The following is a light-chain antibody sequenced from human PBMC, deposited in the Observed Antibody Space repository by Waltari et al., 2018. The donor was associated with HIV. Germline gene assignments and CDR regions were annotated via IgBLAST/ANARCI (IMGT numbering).Light chain of an antibody. J-gene: IGLJ3*02. Sequence: SYVLTQPPSVSVAPGQTARITCGGNNSRTKSVQCNQQKPGQAPVLVVFADVDRPSGIPERFSGSNSGNMASLTISRVEAGDEDDYYCQVWDSGSEPPVLFGGGTKLTVL. CDR3: QVWDSGSEPPVL. V-gene: IGLV3-21*02. CDR1: NSRTKS. CDR2: ADV.